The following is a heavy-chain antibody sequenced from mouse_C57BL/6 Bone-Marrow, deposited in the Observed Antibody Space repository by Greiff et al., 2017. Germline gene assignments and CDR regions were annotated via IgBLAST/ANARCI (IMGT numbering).Heavy chain of an antibody. Sequence: QVQLQQSGPELVKPGASVKISCKASGYTFTDYYINWVKQRPGQGLEWIGWIFPGSGSTYYNEKFKGKATLTVDKSSSTAYMLISSLTAEDSAVYFCARSRIYYYGSLAYWGQGTLVTVSA. J-gene: IGHJ3*01. CDR3: ARSRIYYYGSLAY. D-gene: IGHD1-1*01. V-gene: IGHV1-75*01. CDR2: IFPGSGST. CDR1: GYTFTDYY.